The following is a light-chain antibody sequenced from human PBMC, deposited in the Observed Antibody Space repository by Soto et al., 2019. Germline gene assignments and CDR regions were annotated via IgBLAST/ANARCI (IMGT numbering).Light chain of an antibody. CDR1: QTISRW. Sequence: DIQLTKTTSTLSASVGDEVTITCRASQTISRWLAWYQQKPGRAPKLLIYDASTLESGVPSRFSGSGSETEFTLTISRLQPDDFATYFCHSRAFGQGTRLEIK. J-gene: IGKJ5*01. CDR3: HSRA. V-gene: IGKV1-5*01. CDR2: DAS.